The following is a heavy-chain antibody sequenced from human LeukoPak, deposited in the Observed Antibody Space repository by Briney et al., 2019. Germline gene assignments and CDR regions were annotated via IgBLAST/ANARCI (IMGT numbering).Heavy chain of an antibody. V-gene: IGHV3-74*01. CDR2: VYNDGSTT. CDR3: ARESGSSRFFDY. J-gene: IGHJ4*02. Sequence: PGGSLRLSCAASGFTFSSHWMHWVRQAPGEGLVWVSRVYNDGSTTNYADSVKGRFTISRDNAKNTLYLQMNSLRAEDTAVYYCARESGSSRFFDYWGQGTLVTVSS. D-gene: IGHD6-6*01. CDR1: GFTFSSHW.